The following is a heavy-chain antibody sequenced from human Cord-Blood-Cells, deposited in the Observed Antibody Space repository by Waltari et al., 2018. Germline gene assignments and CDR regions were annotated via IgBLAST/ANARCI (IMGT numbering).Heavy chain of an antibody. CDR1: GFTWRSSV. D-gene: IGHD6-6*01. J-gene: IGHJ3*02. CDR3: AKDLESAARGAFDI. Sequence: QVQLVESGGGVVPPGRSLRLSCAAAGFTWRSSVMDWVGQAPGKGLEWVAVISYDGSNKYYADSVKGRFTSSRDNSKNTLYLQMNSLRAEDTAVYYCAKDLESAARGAFDIWGQGTMVTVSS. V-gene: IGHV3-30*18. CDR2: ISYDGSNK.